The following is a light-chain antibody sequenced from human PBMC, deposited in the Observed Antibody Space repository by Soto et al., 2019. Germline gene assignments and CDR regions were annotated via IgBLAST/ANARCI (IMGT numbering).Light chain of an antibody. CDR1: QSVLYSSNNKNY. V-gene: IGKV4-1*01. J-gene: IGKJ1*01. Sequence: DIVMTQSPDSLAVSLGERATINCKSSQSVLYSSNNKNYLAWYQQKPGQPPKLLIYWASTRESGVPDRSSGSGSGTDFTLTISSLQAEDVAVYYCQQYYNTPTFGPGTKVEIK. CDR2: WAS. CDR3: QQYYNTPT.